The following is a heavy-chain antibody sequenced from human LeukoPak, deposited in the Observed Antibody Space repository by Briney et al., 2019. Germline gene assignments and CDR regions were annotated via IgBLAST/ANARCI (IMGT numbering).Heavy chain of an antibody. Sequence: ASVRVSCKASGYSFTGYYMHWVRQAPGQGLEWMGWINPDSGGTNYAQKFQGRVTMTRDTSITTAYTELSRLSSDDTALYYCASGYSDYADYYNYYMDVWGKGTTVTVSS. V-gene: IGHV1-2*02. D-gene: IGHD4-11*01. CDR3: ASGYSDYADYYNYYMDV. CDR2: INPDSGGT. CDR1: GYSFTGYY. J-gene: IGHJ6*03.